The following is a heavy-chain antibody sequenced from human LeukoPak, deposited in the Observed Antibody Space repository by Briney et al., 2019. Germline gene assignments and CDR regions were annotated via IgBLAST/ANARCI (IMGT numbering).Heavy chain of an antibody. V-gene: IGHV1-8*01. J-gene: IGHJ4*02. D-gene: IGHD6-13*01. CDR3: ARGILRQQLLVY. Sequence: GASVKVSCKASGYTFTSYDINWVRQATGQGLEWMGWMNPNSGNTGYAQKFQGRVTMTRNTSISTAYMELSSLRSEDTAMYYCARGILRQQLLVYWGQGTLVTVSS. CDR2: MNPNSGNT. CDR1: GYTFTSYD.